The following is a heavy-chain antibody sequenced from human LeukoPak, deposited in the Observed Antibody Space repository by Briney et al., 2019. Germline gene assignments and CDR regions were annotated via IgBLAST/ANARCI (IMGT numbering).Heavy chain of an antibody. Sequence: PGGSLRLSCAASGFTFDDYAMHWVRQAPGKGLEWVSGISWNSGSIGYADSVKGRFTISRDNAKNSLYLQMNSLRAEDTALYYCAKDILRQWLGAFDIWGQGTMVTVSS. CDR3: AKDILRQWLGAFDI. V-gene: IGHV3-9*01. J-gene: IGHJ3*02. D-gene: IGHD6-19*01. CDR2: ISWNSGSI. CDR1: GFTFDDYA.